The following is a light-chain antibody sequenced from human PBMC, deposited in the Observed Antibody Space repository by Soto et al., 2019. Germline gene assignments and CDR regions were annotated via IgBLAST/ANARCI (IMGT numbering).Light chain of an antibody. V-gene: IGKV1-5*03. CDR1: QTINEW. CDR3: QHYNGY. CDR2: EAS. J-gene: IGKJ2*01. Sequence: DIRMTQSPSPLSESVGARVTITCRASQTINEWMAWYQQKPGRAPQLLIYEASSLESGVPSRFSGSGSGTEFTLTINSLQPDDFATYYCQHYNGYFGQGTKLEIK.